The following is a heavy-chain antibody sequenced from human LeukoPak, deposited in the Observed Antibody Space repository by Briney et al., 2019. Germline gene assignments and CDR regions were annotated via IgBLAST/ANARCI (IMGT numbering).Heavy chain of an antibody. D-gene: IGHD3-3*02. J-gene: IGHJ3*02. CDR2: ISGSGGST. Sequence: GGSLRLSCAASGFTFRSYAMSWVRQAPGKGLEWVSAISGSGGSTYYADSVKGRFTISRDNSKNTLYLQMNSLRAEDTALYYWAKDIFSSERLDDAFDIWGQGTMVTVSS. CDR3: AKDIFSSERLDDAFDI. CDR1: GFTFRSYA. V-gene: IGHV3-23*01.